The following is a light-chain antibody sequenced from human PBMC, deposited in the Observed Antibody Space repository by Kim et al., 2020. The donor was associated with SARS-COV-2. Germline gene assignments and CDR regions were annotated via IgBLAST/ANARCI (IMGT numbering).Light chain of an antibody. CDR3: QSYDSRFWV. Sequence: LTQPHSVSESPGRTVTISCTRSSGGIASNHVQWYQQRPGSAPTTVIYEDNLRASGVPDRFSGSIDSSSNSASLTISGLKTEDEADYYCQSYDSRFWV. CDR2: EDN. J-gene: IGLJ3*02. CDR1: SGGIASNH. V-gene: IGLV6-57*03.